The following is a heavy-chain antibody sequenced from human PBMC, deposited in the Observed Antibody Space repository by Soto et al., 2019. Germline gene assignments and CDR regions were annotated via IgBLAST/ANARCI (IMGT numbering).Heavy chain of an antibody. V-gene: IGHV4-39*01. CDR1: GGSISSSSYY. CDR3: ARAQRYYYGMDA. J-gene: IGHJ6*02. Sequence: SETLSLTCTVSGGSISSSSYYWGWIRQPPGKGLEWIGSIYYSGSTYSNPSLKSRVTISVDTSKNQFSLKLSSVTAADTAVYYCARAQRYYYGMDAWGQGTSVTVSS. D-gene: IGHD6-25*01. CDR2: IYYSGST.